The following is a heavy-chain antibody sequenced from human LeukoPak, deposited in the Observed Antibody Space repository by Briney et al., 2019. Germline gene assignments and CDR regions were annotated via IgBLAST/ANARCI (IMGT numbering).Heavy chain of an antibody. CDR2: MNPNSGNT. J-gene: IGHJ4*02. D-gene: IGHD3-3*01. CDR1: GYTFTSYD. V-gene: IGHV1-8*01. Sequence: ASVKVSCTASGYTFTSYDINWVRQATGQGLGWMGWMNPNSGNTGYAQKFQGRVTMTRNTSISTAYMELSSLRSEDTAVYYCAMPYYDFWSGYYYFDYWGQGTLVTVSS. CDR3: AMPYYDFWSGYYYFDY.